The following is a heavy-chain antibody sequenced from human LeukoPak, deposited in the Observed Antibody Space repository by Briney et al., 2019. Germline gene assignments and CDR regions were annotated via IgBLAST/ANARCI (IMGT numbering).Heavy chain of an antibody. J-gene: IGHJ5*02. CDR3: ARSARPQNWFDP. CDR1: GGSISSGGYY. CDR2: IYYSGST. V-gene: IGHV4-31*03. Sequence: SQTLSLTCTASGGSISSGGYYWSWIRQHPGKGLEWIGYIYYSGSTYYNPSLKSRVTISVDTSKNQFSLKLSSVTAADTAVYYCARSARPQNWFDPWGQGTLVTVSS.